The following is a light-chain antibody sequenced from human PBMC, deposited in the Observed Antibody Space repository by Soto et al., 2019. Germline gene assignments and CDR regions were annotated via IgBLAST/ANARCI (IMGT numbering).Light chain of an antibody. CDR3: QQYSSGSYT. CDR2: KAS. V-gene: IGKV1-5*03. Sequence: DLQMTQSPSTLSASVGDRVTITCRASQSISSWLAWYQQKPREAPKLLIYKASTLESGVPSRFSGSGSGTEFTLTISSLQPDDFATYYCQQYSSGSYTFGQGTKLEIK. J-gene: IGKJ2*01. CDR1: QSISSW.